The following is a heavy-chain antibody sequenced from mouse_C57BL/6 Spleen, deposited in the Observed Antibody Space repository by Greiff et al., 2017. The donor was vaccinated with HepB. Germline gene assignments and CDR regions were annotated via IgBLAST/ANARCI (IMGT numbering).Heavy chain of an antibody. CDR1: GFNIKDDY. CDR2: IDPENGDT. J-gene: IGHJ3*01. CDR3: TTRGFAY. V-gene: IGHV14-4*01. Sequence: DVKLQESGAELVRPGASVKLSCTASGFNIKDDYMHWVKQRPEQGLEWIGWIDPENGDTAYASKFQGKATITADTSSNTAYLQLSSLTSEDTAVYYCTTRGFAYWGQGTLVTVSA.